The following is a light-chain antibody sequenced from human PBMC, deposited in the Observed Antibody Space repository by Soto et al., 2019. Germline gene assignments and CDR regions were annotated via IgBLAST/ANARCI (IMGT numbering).Light chain of an antibody. J-gene: IGLJ1*01. V-gene: IGLV1-44*01. CDR1: TSNIESHS. CDR3: ATWDDSRKGV. Sequence: QSVLTQPTSASGAPGQRVTISCSGSTSNIESHSVNWFQHLPGTAPKLLIKTNNQRPSGVPDRFSGYKSGTSASLVISGLQSEDEADYYCATWDDSRKGVFGTGTKLTVL. CDR2: TNN.